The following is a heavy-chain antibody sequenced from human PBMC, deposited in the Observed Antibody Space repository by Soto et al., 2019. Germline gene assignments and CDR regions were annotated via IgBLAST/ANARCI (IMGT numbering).Heavy chain of an antibody. CDR3: AKKGPQIYGDYGEYDFDY. CDR2: ISGSGGST. D-gene: IGHD4-17*01. J-gene: IGHJ4*02. Sequence: GGSLTLSCAASGFTFSSYSMSWVRQAPGKGLEWVSAISGSGGSTYYADSVKGRFTISRDNSKNTLYLQVNSLRAEDTAVYYCAKKGPQIYGDYGEYDFDYWGQGTLVTVSS. CDR1: GFTFSSYS. V-gene: IGHV3-23*01.